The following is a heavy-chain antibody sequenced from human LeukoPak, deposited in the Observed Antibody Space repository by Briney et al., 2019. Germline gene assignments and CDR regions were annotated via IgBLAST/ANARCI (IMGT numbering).Heavy chain of an antibody. CDR2: ISGSGGST. J-gene: IGHJ4*02. CDR3: ATRYPYYDILTGYYPAPYFDY. V-gene: IGHV3-23*01. CDR1: GFTFSSYA. D-gene: IGHD3-9*01. Sequence: PGGSLRLSCAASGFTFSSYAMSWVRQAPGKGLEWVSAISGSGGSTYYADSVKGRFTISRDNSKNTLYLQMNSLRAEDTAVYYCATRYPYYDILTGYYPAPYFDYWGQGTLVTVSS.